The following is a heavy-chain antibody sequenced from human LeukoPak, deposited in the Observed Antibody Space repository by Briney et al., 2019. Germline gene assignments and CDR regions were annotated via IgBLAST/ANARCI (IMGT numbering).Heavy chain of an antibody. CDR1: GFTFSSYE. CDR2: ISSSGSTI. J-gene: IGHJ3*02. Sequence: GGSLRLSCAASGFTFSSYEMNWVRQAPGKGLEWVSYISSSGSTIYYADSVKGRFTISRDNSKNTLYLQMNSLRAEDTAVYYCARDSSPFDIWGQGTMVTVSS. V-gene: IGHV3-48*03. CDR3: ARDSSPFDI.